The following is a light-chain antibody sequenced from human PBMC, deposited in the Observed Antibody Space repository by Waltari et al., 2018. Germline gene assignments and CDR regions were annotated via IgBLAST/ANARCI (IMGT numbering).Light chain of an antibody. CDR1: QSLLYSSNNKNY. CDR3: QQYFSSPLT. Sequence: DIVMTQSPDSLTLSLGERATINCWSSQSLLYSSNNKNYLAWYQQKPGQPPKLLIYWASTRESGVHDRFSGSGSGTDFTFTISSLQAEDVAVYYCQQYFSSPLTFGGGTKVEIK. J-gene: IGKJ4*01. V-gene: IGKV4-1*01. CDR2: WAS.